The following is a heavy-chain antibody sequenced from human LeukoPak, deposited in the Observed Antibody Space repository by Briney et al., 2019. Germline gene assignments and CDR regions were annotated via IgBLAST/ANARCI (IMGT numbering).Heavy chain of an antibody. D-gene: IGHD2/OR15-2a*01. Sequence: ASVKISCKTSGYTFTGNFMHWVRQAPGQGPEWMGWINPNDGDTNYAQKFQGRVTMTRVTSITTAYMELSSLRSDDTAVYYCARTRGTHISMAYLDSWGQGTLVTVSS. J-gene: IGHJ4*02. CDR1: GYTFTGNF. CDR3: ARTRGTHISMAYLDS. V-gene: IGHV1-2*02. CDR2: INPNDGDT.